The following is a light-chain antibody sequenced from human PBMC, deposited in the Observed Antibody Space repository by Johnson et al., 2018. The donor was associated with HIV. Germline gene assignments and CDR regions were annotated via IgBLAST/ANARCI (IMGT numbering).Light chain of an antibody. CDR3: GTWDSSLSAGGANYV. V-gene: IGLV1-51*01. J-gene: IGLJ1*01. Sequence: QSVLTQPPSVSAAPGQKVTISCSGSSSNIGNNYVSWYQQLPGTAPKLVIYDNNNRPSGIPDRFSGSKSGTSATLGITGLQTGDEADYYCGTWDSSLSAGGANYVFGTGTKVTVL. CDR2: DNN. CDR1: SSNIGNNY.